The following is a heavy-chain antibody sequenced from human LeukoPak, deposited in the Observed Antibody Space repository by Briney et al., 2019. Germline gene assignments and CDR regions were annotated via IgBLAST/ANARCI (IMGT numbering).Heavy chain of an antibody. CDR2: IYYSGST. V-gene: IGHV4-59*01. CDR1: GDSISSYY. CDR3: ARRIPAAGHFSYYFDS. Sequence: SETLSLTCTVSGDSISSYYWSWIRQPPGKGLEWIGYIYYSGSTNYNPSLKSRATISVDTSKSQFSLKLSSVTAADTAVYYCARRIPAAGHFSYYFDSWGQGALVTVSS. J-gene: IGHJ4*02. D-gene: IGHD6-13*01.